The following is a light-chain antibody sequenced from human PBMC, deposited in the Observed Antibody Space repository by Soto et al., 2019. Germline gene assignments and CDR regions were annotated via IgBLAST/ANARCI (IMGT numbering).Light chain of an antibody. CDR2: EVS. CDR3: CSYAGSSTFAV. V-gene: IGLV2-23*02. J-gene: IGLJ2*01. CDR1: SSDVGSYNL. Sequence: QSALTQPASVSGSPGQSITISCTGNSSDVGSYNLVSWYQQHPGKAPKLMIYEVSKRPSGVSNRFSGSKSGNTASLTISGLQAEDEADYYCCSYAGSSTFAVFGGGTKLTVL.